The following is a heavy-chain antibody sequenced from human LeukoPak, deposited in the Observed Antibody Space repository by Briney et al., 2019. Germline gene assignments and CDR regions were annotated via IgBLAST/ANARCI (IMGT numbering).Heavy chain of an antibody. V-gene: IGHV3-30*02. CDR2: IRSDGSNK. Sequence: GGSLRLSCAGSGFSFSSYGMHWVRQAPGKGLEWMAFIRSDGSNKYYADSVKGRFTISRDNSNNTLYLQMNSLRAVDTAVYYCARILDSAWGELGYWGQGTLVTVSS. CDR1: GFSFSSYG. J-gene: IGHJ4*02. CDR3: ARILDSAWGELGY. D-gene: IGHD6-19*01.